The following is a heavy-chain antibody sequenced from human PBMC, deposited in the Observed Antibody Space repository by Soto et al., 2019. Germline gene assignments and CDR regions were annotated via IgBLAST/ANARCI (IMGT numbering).Heavy chain of an antibody. CDR2: IMPVFHTT. Sequence: QVQLVQSGAEVKKPGSSVKVSCQASGGTFNNFAFTWVRQAPGQALEWLGGIMPVFHTTNIAQTFQDRITVTADDFTTTVYMEMTSLRYDDTAVYYCATATISPVSATLYHYGMDVWGQGTTVTVSS. CDR1: GGTFNNFA. CDR3: ATATISPVSATLYHYGMDV. J-gene: IGHJ6*02. V-gene: IGHV1-69*01. D-gene: IGHD6-25*01.